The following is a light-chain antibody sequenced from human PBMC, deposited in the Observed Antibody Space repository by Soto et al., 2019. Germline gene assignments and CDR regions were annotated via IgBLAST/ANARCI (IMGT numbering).Light chain of an antibody. CDR3: QQYNDWPRT. Sequence: DTVMTQSPVTLSVSPGERATLSCRASQSVGSRLAWYQQQPGQAPRLLIYGASNRATGIPARFTGSGSGTEFTLTISSLQSEDFAFYYCQQYNDWPRTFGLGTKVDIK. CDR2: GAS. CDR1: QSVGSR. V-gene: IGKV3-15*01. J-gene: IGKJ1*01.